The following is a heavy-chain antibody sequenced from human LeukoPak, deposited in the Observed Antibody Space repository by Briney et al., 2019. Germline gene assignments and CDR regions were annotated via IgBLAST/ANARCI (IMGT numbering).Heavy chain of an antibody. J-gene: IGHJ4*02. D-gene: IGHD1-1*01. CDR2: IYTSGST. Sequence: PSETLSLTFTVSGGSISSYYWSWIRQPAGKGLEWIGRIYTSGSTNSNPSLKSRVTISVDTSKNQFSLKLSSVTAADTAVYYCARGRAKYNWNDGPDYWGQGTLVTVSS. CDR3: ARGRAKYNWNDGPDY. V-gene: IGHV4-4*07. CDR1: GGSISSYY.